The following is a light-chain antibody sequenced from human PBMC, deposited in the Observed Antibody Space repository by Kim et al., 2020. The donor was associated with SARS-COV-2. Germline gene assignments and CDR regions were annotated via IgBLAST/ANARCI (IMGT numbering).Light chain of an antibody. CDR3: KHYDAYPLT. V-gene: IGKV1-5*03. J-gene: IGKJ4*01. Sequence: DIQMTQSPSTLSTSVGDRVTITCRASQSIRIYLAWYQQKPGKAPKLLIYRASRLETGVPSRFSGSGSGTAFTLTISSLQPDDSAIYYCKHYDAYPLTFGGGTKLEI. CDR2: RAS. CDR1: QSIRIY.